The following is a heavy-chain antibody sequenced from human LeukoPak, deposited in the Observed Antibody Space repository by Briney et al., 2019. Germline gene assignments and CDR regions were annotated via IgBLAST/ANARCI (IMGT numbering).Heavy chain of an antibody. CDR1: GFTVSNNY. CDR3: AKVANYYYGSESYYFFEH. J-gene: IGHJ4*02. D-gene: IGHD3-10*01. Sequence: GGSLRLSCAVSGFTVSNNYMNWVRQAPGKGLEWVSIIYSGGRTYYADSAKGRFTISRDNAKNSLYLQMSSLRVEDTAVYYCAKVANYYYGSESYYFFEHWGQGTPVTASS. V-gene: IGHV3-53*01. CDR2: IYSGGRT.